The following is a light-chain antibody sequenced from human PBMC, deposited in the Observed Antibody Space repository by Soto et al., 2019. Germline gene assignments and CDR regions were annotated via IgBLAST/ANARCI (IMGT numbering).Light chain of an antibody. V-gene: IGKV3-20*01. J-gene: IGKJ1*01. CDR3: QQYSSTPLT. CDR2: GAS. CDR1: QSVGHNY. Sequence: EVVLTQSPGTLSLSPGERATLSCRASQSVGHNYLAWYQQKPGQSPRVLIYGASSRTTGIPDRFSGSGSGTDFTLTISRLEPEDFAVYYCQQYSSTPLTFGQGTKVDI.